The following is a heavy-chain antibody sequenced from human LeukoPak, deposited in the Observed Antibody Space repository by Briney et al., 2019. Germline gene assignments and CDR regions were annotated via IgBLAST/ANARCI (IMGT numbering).Heavy chain of an antibody. CDR3: AKGGSVTAPDDAFGI. Sequence: GGSLRLSCAASGFTFSTYAMIWVRQAPGKGLEWVSVISGNGGGTYFADSVKGRFTISRDNSKNTLYLQMNSLRAEDTAIYYCAKGGSVTAPDDAFGIWGQGTMVTVSS. V-gene: IGHV3-23*01. CDR2: ISGNGGGT. D-gene: IGHD5/OR15-5a*01. CDR1: GFTFSTYA. J-gene: IGHJ3*02.